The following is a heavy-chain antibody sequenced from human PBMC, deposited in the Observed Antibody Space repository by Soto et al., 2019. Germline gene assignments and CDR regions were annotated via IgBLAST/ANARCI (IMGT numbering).Heavy chain of an antibody. V-gene: IGHV3-33*01. CDR1: GFTFSSYV. D-gene: IGHD6-13*01. Sequence: QVQLVESGGGVVQPGKSLRLSCAASGFTFSSYVMHWVRQAPGKGLEWVALIWYDGSDKYYADSVKGRFTISRDNSKNTLYLQMNSLRAEDTAVYYCARDPRGSNWPHNWFDPWGQGTLVTVSS. CDR2: IWYDGSDK. J-gene: IGHJ5*02. CDR3: ARDPRGSNWPHNWFDP.